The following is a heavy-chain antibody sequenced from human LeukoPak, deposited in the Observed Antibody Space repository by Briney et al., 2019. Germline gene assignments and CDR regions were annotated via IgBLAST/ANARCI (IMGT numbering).Heavy chain of an antibody. Sequence: KPSETLSLTCAVYGGSFSGYYWSWIRRPPGKGLEWIGEINHSGSTNYNPSLKSRVTISVDTSKNQFSLKLSSVTAADTAVYYCASRITMVRGVRLGSFDYWGQGTLVTVSS. D-gene: IGHD3-10*01. CDR1: GGSFSGYY. CDR3: ASRITMVRGVRLGSFDY. J-gene: IGHJ4*02. V-gene: IGHV4-34*01. CDR2: INHSGST.